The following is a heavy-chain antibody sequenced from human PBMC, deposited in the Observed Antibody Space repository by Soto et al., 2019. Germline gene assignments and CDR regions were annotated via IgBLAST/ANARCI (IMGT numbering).Heavy chain of an antibody. V-gene: IGHV3-73*02. D-gene: IGHD2-15*01. Sequence: EVQLVESGGGLVQPGGSLKLSCVASGFTFSGSSMHWVRQASGKGLEWVGRIRIKANSYATAYAASVKGRFTISRDDSNNTAYLQMNSLKTEDTAVYYCTSHAPEDMIRKWGQGTLVTVSS. J-gene: IGHJ4*02. CDR3: TSHAPEDMIRK. CDR1: GFTFSGSS. CDR2: IRIKANSYAT.